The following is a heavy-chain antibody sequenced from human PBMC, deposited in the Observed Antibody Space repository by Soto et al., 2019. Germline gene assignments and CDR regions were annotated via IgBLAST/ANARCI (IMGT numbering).Heavy chain of an antibody. Sequence: GGSLRLSCAASGFTFSRYGMHWVRQAPGKGLEWVAFIWTDGSYEYYADSVMGRFTISRDNSKNTLYPQMNSLRAEDTAVYYCARAGHERSGYYYGGLDYWGPGTLATVSS. CDR2: IWTDGSYE. V-gene: IGHV3-33*01. J-gene: IGHJ4*02. CDR1: GFTFSRYG. D-gene: IGHD3-22*01. CDR3: ARAGHERSGYYYGGLDY.